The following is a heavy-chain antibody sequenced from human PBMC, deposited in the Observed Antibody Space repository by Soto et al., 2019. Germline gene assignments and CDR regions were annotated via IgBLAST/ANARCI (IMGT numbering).Heavy chain of an antibody. J-gene: IGHJ4*02. CDR1: GFSLSTSGVG. V-gene: IGHV2-5*02. Sequence: QITLKESGPTLVKPTQTLTLTCTFSGFSLSTSGVGVGWTRQPPGKALEWLAVIHWDDAKRYSPSLKRRLTSTQDTSRNPVVLTMTNRDPRDPATYYWAHVKDYCDIVEYWGQGPLVTVSS. D-gene: IGHD4-17*01. CDR3: AHVKDYCDIVEY. CDR2: IHWDDAK.